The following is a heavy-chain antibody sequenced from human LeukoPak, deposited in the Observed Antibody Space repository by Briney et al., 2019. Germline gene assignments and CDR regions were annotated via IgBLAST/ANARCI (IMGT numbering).Heavy chain of an antibody. CDR1: GYSISSGTYY. J-gene: IGHJ4*02. CDR3: ARDVAARRWGRGRRGVFDY. Sequence: PSETLSLTCTVSGYSISSGTYYWTWIRQPAGKGLEWIGRISTSGSTNYNPSLKSRVTISLDTSKNQFSLKLSSVTAADTAVYYCARDVAARRWGRGRRGVFDYWGQGTLVTVSS. V-gene: IGHV4-61*02. CDR2: ISTSGST. D-gene: IGHD6-6*01.